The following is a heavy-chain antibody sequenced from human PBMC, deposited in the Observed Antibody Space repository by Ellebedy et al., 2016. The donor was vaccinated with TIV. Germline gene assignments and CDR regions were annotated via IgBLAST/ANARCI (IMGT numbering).Heavy chain of an antibody. CDR2: ISAYNGNT. CDR1: GYTFTSYG. V-gene: IGHV1-18*01. J-gene: IGHJ6*02. D-gene: IGHD6-13*01. Sequence: AASVKVSCKASGYTFTSYGISWVRQAPGQGLEWMGWISAYNGNTNYAQKLQGRVTMTTDTSTSTAYMELRSLRSEDTAVYYCAREHVAAQPMGYYYYYGMDVWGQGTTVTVSS. CDR3: AREHVAAQPMGYYYYYGMDV.